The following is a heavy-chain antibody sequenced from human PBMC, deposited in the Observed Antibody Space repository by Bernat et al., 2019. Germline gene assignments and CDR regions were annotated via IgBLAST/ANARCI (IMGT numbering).Heavy chain of an antibody. CDR1: RYSFTSYW. Sequence: EVQLVQSGAEVKKPGESLRISCKGSRYSFTSYWISWVRQMPGKGLEWMGRIDPSDSYTNYSPSFQGHVTISADKSISTAYLQWSSLKASDTAMYYCARDPIAVAGIWDWFDPWGQGTLVTVSS. V-gene: IGHV5-10-1*03. CDR3: ARDPIAVAGIWDWFDP. CDR2: IDPSDSYT. D-gene: IGHD6-19*01. J-gene: IGHJ5*02.